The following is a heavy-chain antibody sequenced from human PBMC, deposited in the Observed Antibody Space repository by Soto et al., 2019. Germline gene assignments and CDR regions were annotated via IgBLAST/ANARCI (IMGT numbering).Heavy chain of an antibody. CDR2: INAGNGNT. D-gene: IGHD3-3*01. V-gene: IGHV1-3*01. J-gene: IGHJ4*02. CDR1: GCTFTSYA. Sequence: GAAVKVSCKACGCTFTSYAMHWVRQAPGQRLEWMGWINAGNGNTKYSQKFQGRVTITRDTSASTAYMELSSLRSEDTAVYYCARVPEITISGVVIAPYFDYWGQGTLVTVSS. CDR3: ARVPEITISGVVIAPYFDY.